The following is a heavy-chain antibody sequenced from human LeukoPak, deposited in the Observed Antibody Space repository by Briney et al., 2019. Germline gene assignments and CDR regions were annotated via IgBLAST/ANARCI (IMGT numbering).Heavy chain of an antibody. Sequence: GGSLRLSCAASGFTFSGSALHWVRQASGKGLEWVGRIRSTANGYATAYAASVKGRFTISRDDSKNTAYLQMNSPRDEDTAVYYCAKIERWQVHGFDLWGRGTLVTVSS. CDR3: AKIERWQVHGFDL. V-gene: IGHV3-73*01. D-gene: IGHD6-19*01. J-gene: IGHJ2*01. CDR2: IRSTANGYAT. CDR1: GFTFSGSA.